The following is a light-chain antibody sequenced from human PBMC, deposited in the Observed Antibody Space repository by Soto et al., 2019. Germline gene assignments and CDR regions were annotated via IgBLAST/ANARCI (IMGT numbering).Light chain of an antibody. CDR3: QQYNDWPGT. Sequence: EIVMTQSPGTLSVSPGERATLYCRASQSVRSNLARYQQKPGQAPRLLIYGASTRATGIPARFSGSGSGTELTLTISSLQSEDFAVYYCQQYNDWPGTFGQGTTLEVK. J-gene: IGKJ2*01. CDR2: GAS. CDR1: QSVRSN. V-gene: IGKV3-15*01.